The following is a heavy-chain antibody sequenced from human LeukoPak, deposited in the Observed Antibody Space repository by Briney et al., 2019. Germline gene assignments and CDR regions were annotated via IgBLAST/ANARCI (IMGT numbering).Heavy chain of an antibody. CDR1: GGSINRGNYC. D-gene: IGHD1-26*01. J-gene: IGHJ4*02. CDR3: ARERAYAGTYSYFDY. Sequence: SETLSPTCTVSGGSINRGNYCWSWIWQPAGKGLEWLGRMCSSGTAHYNPPPKTRVTISLDTSKNQFSLNLTSVTAAYTALYYCARERAYAGTYSYFDYWGQGILVTVSS. CDR2: MCSSGTA. V-gene: IGHV4-61*02.